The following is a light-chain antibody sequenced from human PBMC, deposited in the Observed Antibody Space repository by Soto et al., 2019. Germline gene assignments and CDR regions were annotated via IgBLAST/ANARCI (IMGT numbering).Light chain of an antibody. CDR3: XXRSNWPPEVT. CDR1: QSVSSY. J-gene: IGKJ4*01. Sequence: EIVLTQSPATLSLSPGERATLSCRASQSVSSYLAWYQQKPGQAPRLLIYDASNRATGIPARFSGSGSGTXFTLTISSLEPEDFAXXXXXXRSNWPPEVTFGGGTKVEIK. V-gene: IGKV3-11*01. CDR2: DAS.